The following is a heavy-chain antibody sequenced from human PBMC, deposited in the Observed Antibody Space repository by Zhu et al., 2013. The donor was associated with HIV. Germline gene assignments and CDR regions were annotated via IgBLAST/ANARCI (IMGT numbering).Heavy chain of an antibody. J-gene: IGHJ5*02. CDR2: MNPKSGNT. Sequence: QGQLVQSAAAVEEPGATLRVSCRAFGDTLRDSDVHWVRQAPGQGLEWMGWMNPKSGNTGYAQRFQGRITMTRNTSINTAYMELSSLRSEDTALYYCARDRRWPPRGRWFDPWGQGTLVTVS. V-gene: IGHV1-8*01. CDR3: ARDRRWPPRGRWFDP. CDR1: GDTLRDSD. D-gene: IGHD4-17*01.